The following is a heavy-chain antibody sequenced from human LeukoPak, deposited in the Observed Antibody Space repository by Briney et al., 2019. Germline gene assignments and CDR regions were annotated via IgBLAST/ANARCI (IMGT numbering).Heavy chain of an antibody. CDR1: GGSISSGSYY. Sequence: SETLSLTCTVSGGSISSGSYYWSWIRQPAGKGLEWIGRIYTSGSTNYNPSLKSRVTISVDTSKNQFSLKLSSVTAADTAVYYCARVGALEYCSGGSCYSYRDAFDIWGQGTMVTVSS. V-gene: IGHV4-61*02. CDR2: IYTSGST. CDR3: ARVGALEYCSGGSCYSYRDAFDI. J-gene: IGHJ3*02. D-gene: IGHD2-15*01.